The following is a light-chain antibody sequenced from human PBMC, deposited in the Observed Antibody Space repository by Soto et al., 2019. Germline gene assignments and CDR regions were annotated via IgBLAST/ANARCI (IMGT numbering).Light chain of an antibody. V-gene: IGKV1-27*01. CDR1: QDISTY. Sequence: DIPLTQSPSSLSASVGDRVTITCRATQDISTYLVWYQQKPGTVPKLLIIAASTLQSGVPSRFSGSGSGTDFTLTISSLQPEDVATYYCQNYNGAPWTFGQGTKVEIK. CDR2: AAS. J-gene: IGKJ1*01. CDR3: QNYNGAPWT.